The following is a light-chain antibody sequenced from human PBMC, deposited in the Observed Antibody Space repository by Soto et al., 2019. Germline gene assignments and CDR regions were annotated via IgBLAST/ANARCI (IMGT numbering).Light chain of an antibody. CDR2: EVS. CDR1: SSDVGGYNY. Sequence: QSVLTQPPSASGSPGQSVTISCTGTSSDVGGYNYVSWYQQHPGKAPKLMIYEVSKRPSGVPDRFSGSKSGNTASLTASGLQAEDEADYYCSSYGGSNNLVFGGGTQLTVL. CDR3: SSYGGSNNLV. V-gene: IGLV2-8*01. J-gene: IGLJ2*01.